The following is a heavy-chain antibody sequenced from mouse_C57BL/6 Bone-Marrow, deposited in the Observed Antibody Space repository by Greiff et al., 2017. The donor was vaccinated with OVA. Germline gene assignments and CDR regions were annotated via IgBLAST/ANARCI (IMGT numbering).Heavy chain of an antibody. Sequence: VQLQQPGAELVKPGASVKLSCKASGYTFTSYWMQWVKQRPGQGLEWIGEIDPSDSYTNYNQKFKGKATLTVDTSSSTAYMQLRSLTSEDSAVYYCARERWLLRGFDVWGTGTTVTVSS. CDR1: GYTFTSYW. J-gene: IGHJ1*03. D-gene: IGHD2-3*01. V-gene: IGHV1-50*01. CDR3: ARERWLLRGFDV. CDR2: IDPSDSYT.